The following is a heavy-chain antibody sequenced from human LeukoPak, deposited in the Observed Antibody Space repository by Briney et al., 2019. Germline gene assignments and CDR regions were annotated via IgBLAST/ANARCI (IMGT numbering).Heavy chain of an antibody. D-gene: IGHD2-21*02. J-gene: IGHJ4*02. Sequence: GGSLRLSCAASGFTFSDYHMSWFRQAPGKGLEWLSYITSSGSTIYYADSVKGRFTISRDNAKNSLYLQMNSLRAEDTAVYYCATGEDIVVVTANDYWGQGTLVTVSS. CDR3: ATGEDIVVVTANDY. CDR2: ITSSGSTI. V-gene: IGHV3-11*04. CDR1: GFTFSDYH.